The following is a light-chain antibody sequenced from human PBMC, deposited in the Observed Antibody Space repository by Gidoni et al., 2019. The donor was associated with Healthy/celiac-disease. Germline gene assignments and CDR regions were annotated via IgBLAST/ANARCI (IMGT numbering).Light chain of an antibody. V-gene: IGKV1-5*03. J-gene: IGKJ1*01. CDR3: QQYNSYSPQT. Sequence: DIQMTLSPSTLFASVGDRVTITCRASQSISSWLAWYQQKPGKAPKLLIYKASSLESGVPSRFSGSGSGTEFTLTISSLQPDDFATYYCQQYNSYSPQTFXQXTKVEIK. CDR2: KAS. CDR1: QSISSW.